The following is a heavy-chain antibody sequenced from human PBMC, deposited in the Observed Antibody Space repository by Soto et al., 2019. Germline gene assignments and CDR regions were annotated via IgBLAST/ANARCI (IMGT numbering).Heavy chain of an antibody. CDR3: TRDIVVVPAAPYYYYYGMDV. CDR2: IRSKAYGGTT. CDR1: GFTFGDYA. D-gene: IGHD2-2*01. V-gene: IGHV3-49*03. J-gene: IGHJ6*02. Sequence: PGGSLRLSCTASGFTFGDYAMSWFRQAPGKGLEWVGFIRSKAYGGTTEYAASVKGRFTISRDDSKSIAYLQMNSLKTEDTAVYYCTRDIVVVPAAPYYYYYGMDVWGQGTTVTVS.